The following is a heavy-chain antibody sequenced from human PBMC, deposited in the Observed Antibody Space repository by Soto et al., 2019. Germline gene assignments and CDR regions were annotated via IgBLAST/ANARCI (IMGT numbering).Heavy chain of an antibody. V-gene: IGHV3-53*04. CDR2: IYSGGST. CDR1: GLTVSSNY. Sequence: EVQLVESVGGLVQPGGSLRLSCAASGLTVSSNYMSWFRQAPGKGLEWVSVIYSGGSTYYADSVKGRFTISRHNSKNTLYLQMINLRAEDTAVDDGASVGRDYYGSGKSWENYYYYYMDVWGKGTTFTVSS. CDR3: ASVGRDYYGSGKSWENYYYYYMDV. D-gene: IGHD3-10*01. J-gene: IGHJ6*03.